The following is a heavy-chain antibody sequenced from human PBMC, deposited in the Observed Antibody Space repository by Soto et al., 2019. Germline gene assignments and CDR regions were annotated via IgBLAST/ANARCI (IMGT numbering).Heavy chain of an antibody. V-gene: IGHV3-23*01. CDR3: AKTVGATKLEDY. D-gene: IGHD1-26*01. Sequence: EVQVLESGGALVYPTGSLRLSCSASGFNFTNHVINWVRQAPGKGLEWVSSISNSDDVGFYADSVRGRFIVSRDISTNSVFLQMNFLRVEDTAIYYCAKTVGATKLEDYLGQGTLVTVSS. CDR1: GFNFTNHV. J-gene: IGHJ4*02. CDR2: ISNSDDVG.